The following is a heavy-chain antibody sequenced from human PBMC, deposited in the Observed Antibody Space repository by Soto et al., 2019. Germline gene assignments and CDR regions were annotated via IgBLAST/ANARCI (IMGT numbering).Heavy chain of an antibody. CDR3: ARQRVHYGMDV. CDR1: GGSISSNSYR. V-gene: IGHV4-39*01. CDR2: IFYSGRT. J-gene: IGHJ6*02. Sequence: PSETLSLTCTVSGGSISSNSYRWGWIRQPPGKGLEWIGSIFYSGRTYLNPSLKSRVPIPVDTSKNQFSLKVSSVTAADTALHHCARQRVHYGMDVWGQGTTVTVSS.